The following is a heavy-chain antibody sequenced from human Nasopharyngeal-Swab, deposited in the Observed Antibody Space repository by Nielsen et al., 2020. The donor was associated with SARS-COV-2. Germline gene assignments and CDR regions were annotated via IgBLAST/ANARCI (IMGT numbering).Heavy chain of an antibody. D-gene: IGHD3-22*01. CDR2: TSYDGSNK. CDR1: GFTFSSYA. Sequence: GESLKISCAASGFTFSSYAMHWVRQAPGKGLEWVAVTSYDGSNKYYADSVKGRFTISRDNSKNTLYLQMNSLRAEDTAVYYCAREDGGDTMIVVVMVYWGQGTLVTVSS. V-gene: IGHV3-30*04. CDR3: AREDGGDTMIVVVMVY. J-gene: IGHJ4*02.